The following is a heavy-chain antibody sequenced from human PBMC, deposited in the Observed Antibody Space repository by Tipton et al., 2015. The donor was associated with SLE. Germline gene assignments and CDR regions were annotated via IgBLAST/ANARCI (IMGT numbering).Heavy chain of an antibody. CDR3: ARGSDTVSGTFDI. CDR1: GGSFSGYF. CDR2: INHSGST. J-gene: IGHJ3*02. D-gene: IGHD3-16*01. Sequence: TLSLTCAVYGGSFSGYFWNWIRQPPGKGLEWIGEINHSGSTNYNPSLKSRVTMSVDTSKNHFSLKLSSVTAADTAVYYCARGSDTVSGTFDIWGQGKMVTVSS. V-gene: IGHV4-34*01.